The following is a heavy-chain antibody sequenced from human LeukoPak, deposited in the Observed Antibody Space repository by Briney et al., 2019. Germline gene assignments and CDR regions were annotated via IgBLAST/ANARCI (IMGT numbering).Heavy chain of an antibody. Sequence: GGSLRLSCAASGFTFSSYWMSWVRQAPGKGLEWVANIKQDGSEKYYVDSVKGRFTISRDNAKNSLYLKMNSLGSEDTAVCYCASTYCSGGSCYFDYWGQGTLVTVSS. CDR3: ASTYCSGGSCYFDY. J-gene: IGHJ4*02. CDR2: IKQDGSEK. V-gene: IGHV3-7*03. CDR1: GFTFSSYW. D-gene: IGHD2-15*01.